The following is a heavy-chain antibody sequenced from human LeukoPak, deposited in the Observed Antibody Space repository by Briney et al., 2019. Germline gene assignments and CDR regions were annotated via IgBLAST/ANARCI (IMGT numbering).Heavy chain of an antibody. V-gene: IGHV1-69*01. Sequence: VASVKVSCKASRGTFSNYAISWVRQAPGQGLEWMGGIIPIFGTANYAQKFQGRVTITADESTSTAYMELSSLRSEDTAVYYCARDRPGRYCSSTSCYTASPFDPWGQGTLVIVSS. D-gene: IGHD2-2*02. J-gene: IGHJ5*02. CDR2: IIPIFGTA. CDR1: RGTFSNYA. CDR3: ARDRPGRYCSSTSCYTASPFDP.